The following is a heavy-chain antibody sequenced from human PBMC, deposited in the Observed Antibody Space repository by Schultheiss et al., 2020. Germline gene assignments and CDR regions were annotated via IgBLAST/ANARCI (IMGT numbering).Heavy chain of an antibody. Sequence: LSLTCAVYGGSFSGYYWSWIRQPPGKGLEWIGEINHSGSTNYNPSLKSRVTISVDTSKNQFSLKLSSVTAADTAVYYCASTHYASGSYYSDYWGQGTLVTVSS. V-gene: IGHV4-34*01. CDR1: GGSFSGYY. D-gene: IGHD3-10*01. J-gene: IGHJ4*02. CDR3: ASTHYASGSYYSDY. CDR2: INHSGST.